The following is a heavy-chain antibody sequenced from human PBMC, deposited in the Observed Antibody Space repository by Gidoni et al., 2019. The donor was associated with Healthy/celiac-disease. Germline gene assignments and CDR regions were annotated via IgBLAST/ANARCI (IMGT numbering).Heavy chain of an antibody. V-gene: IGHV5-51*01. J-gene: IGHJ6*03. D-gene: IGHD5-12*01. CDR1: GYSFTSYW. CDR3: ARHLGWLRSPSYMDV. CDR2: IYPGDSDT. Sequence: EVQLVQSGAEVKKPGASLKISCPGSGYSFTSYWIGWVRQMPGKGLEWMGLIYPGDSDTRYIPSFQGQVTISADKSISTSYLQWSSLKAADISMYYCARHLGWLRSPSYMDVWGKGTTVTVSS.